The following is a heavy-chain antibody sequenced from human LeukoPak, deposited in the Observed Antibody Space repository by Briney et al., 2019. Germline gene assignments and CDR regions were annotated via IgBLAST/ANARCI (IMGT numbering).Heavy chain of an antibody. CDR2: MYYSGST. V-gene: IGHV4-61*08. J-gene: IGHJ4*02. CDR3: ARAWATDYFDY. CDR1: GGPIRSGGYY. Sequence: SQTLSLTCTVSGGPIRSGGYYWSWIRQPPGKGLEWIGYMYYSGSTNHNPSLKSRVTISVDTSKNQFSLKLSSVTAADTAVYYCARAWATDYFDYWGQGTLVTVSS.